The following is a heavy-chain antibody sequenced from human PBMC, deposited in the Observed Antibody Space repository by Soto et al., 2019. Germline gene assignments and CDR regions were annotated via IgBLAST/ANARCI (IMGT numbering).Heavy chain of an antibody. Sequence: PSETLSLTCTVSGGSISSYYWSWIRQPPGKGLEWIGYIYYSGSTNYNPSLKSRVTISVDTSKNQFSPKLSSVTAADTAVYYCARLAYCGGDCYSGSYYYYGMDVWGQGTTVTVSS. CDR2: IYYSGST. CDR3: ARLAYCGGDCYSGSYYYYGMDV. J-gene: IGHJ6*02. D-gene: IGHD2-21*02. V-gene: IGHV4-59*01. CDR1: GGSISSYY.